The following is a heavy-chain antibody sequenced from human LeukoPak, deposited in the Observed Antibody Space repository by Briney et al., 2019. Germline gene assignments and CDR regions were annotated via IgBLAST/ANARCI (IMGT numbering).Heavy chain of an antibody. CDR3: AREEATTVTTFYYYYYMDV. CDR2: INHSGST. Sequence: ASETLSLTCTVSGASVSSNYCSWIRQPPGKGLEWIGEINHSGSTNYNPSLKSRVTISVDTSKNQFSLKLSSVTAADTAVYYCAREEATTVTTFYYYYYMDVWGKGTTVTISS. D-gene: IGHD4-17*01. CDR1: GASVSSNY. J-gene: IGHJ6*03. V-gene: IGHV4-34*01.